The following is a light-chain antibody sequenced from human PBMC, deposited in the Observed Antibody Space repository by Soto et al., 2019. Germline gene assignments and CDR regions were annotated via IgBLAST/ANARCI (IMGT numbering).Light chain of an antibody. J-gene: IGKJ1*01. CDR1: QSVRDNY. CDR3: QQYGSSPGT. CDR2: DTS. V-gene: IGKV3-20*01. Sequence: VLAPILGTRSLSPGARATLSCRASQSVRDNYLAWYQQKPGQAPSLLIFDTSRRATGIPDRFTGSGSGTDFALTISRVEPQDIAVYFCQQYGSSPGTFGQGTKVDNK.